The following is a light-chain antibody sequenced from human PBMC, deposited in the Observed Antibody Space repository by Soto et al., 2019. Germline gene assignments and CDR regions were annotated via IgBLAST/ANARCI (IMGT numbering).Light chain of an antibody. CDR2: SAS. CDR1: QSVSSN. CDR3: QQYNNWPLT. V-gene: IGKV3-15*01. J-gene: IGKJ4*01. Sequence: EIVMTQSPATLSVSPAERVTLSCRASQSVSSNFAWLQQKPGQAPRLVIYSASTRATDIPARFSGSGSGTEFTLTIDSLQSEDFAVYYCQQYNNWPLTFGGGTKVDIK.